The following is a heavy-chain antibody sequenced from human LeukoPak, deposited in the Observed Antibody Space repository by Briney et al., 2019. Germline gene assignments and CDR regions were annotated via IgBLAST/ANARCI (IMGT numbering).Heavy chain of an antibody. CDR3: ARTFGELTFDN. J-gene: IGHJ4*02. CDR2: INSDGRST. CDR1: GFTVSSYW. D-gene: IGHD3-10*01. Sequence: GGSLSLSCAPSGFTVSSYWMHWARQAPGEGRVWVSRINSDGRSTSYADSVEGRFPISRDNAKHTLNLKMNSLRAEETAVYYCARTFGELTFDNCGQGTLGTVSS. V-gene: IGHV3-74*01.